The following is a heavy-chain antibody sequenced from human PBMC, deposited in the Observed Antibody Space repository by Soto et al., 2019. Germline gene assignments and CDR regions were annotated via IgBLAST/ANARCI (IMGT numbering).Heavy chain of an antibody. CDR2: IYYSGST. J-gene: IGHJ2*01. CDR3: ASPGNIVGCCWWDFDL. Sequence: QLQLQESGPGLVKPSETLSLTCTVSGGSISSSTYYWGWIRQPPGKGLEWIGSIYYSGSTYYNPSLKSRVTISVDTSKNQFSLKLTSVTAADTAVYYLASPGNIVGCCWWDFDLWGRGTLVTVSS. D-gene: IGHD2-15*01. CDR1: GGSISSSTYY. V-gene: IGHV4-39*01.